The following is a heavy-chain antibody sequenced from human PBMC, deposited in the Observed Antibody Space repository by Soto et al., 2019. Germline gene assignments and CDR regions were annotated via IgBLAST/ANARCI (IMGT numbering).Heavy chain of an antibody. CDR3: AREGIIVVGWNAFDI. Sequence: GGSLRLSCAASGFTFSSYGMHWVRQAPGKGLEWVAVIWYDGSNKYYADSVKGRFTISRDNSKNTLYLQMNSLRAEDTAVYYCAREGIIVVGWNAFDIWGQGTMVTVSS. J-gene: IGHJ3*02. V-gene: IGHV3-33*01. CDR2: IWYDGSNK. D-gene: IGHD3-22*01. CDR1: GFTFSSYG.